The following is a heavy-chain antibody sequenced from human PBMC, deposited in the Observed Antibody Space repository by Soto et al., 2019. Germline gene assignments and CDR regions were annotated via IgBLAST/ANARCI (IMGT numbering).Heavy chain of an antibody. D-gene: IGHD4-17*01. J-gene: IGHJ3*02. CDR2: INPNSGGT. CDR1: GYTFTGYY. V-gene: IGHV1-2*04. Sequence: ASVKVSCKASGYTFTGYYMHWVRQAPGQGLEWMGWINPNSGGTNYAQKFQGWVTMTRDTSTSTVYMELSSLRSEDTAVYYCASGTTVTSTYAFDIWGQGTMVTVSS. CDR3: ASGTTVTSTYAFDI.